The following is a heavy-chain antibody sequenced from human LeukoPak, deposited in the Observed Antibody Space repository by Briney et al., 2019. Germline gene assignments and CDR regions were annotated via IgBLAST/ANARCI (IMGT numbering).Heavy chain of an antibody. Sequence: ASVKVSCKASGYTFTSYTMNWMRQAPGQGLEWMGWINTNTGNSTYAQGFTGRFVFSLDTSVSTAYLQISSLKAEDTAVYYCSRLIDYYASTGYESFLDYWGQGTLVTVSS. D-gene: IGHD3-22*01. CDR3: SRLIDYYASTGYESFLDY. CDR2: INTNTGNS. V-gene: IGHV7-4-1*02. J-gene: IGHJ4*02. CDR1: GYTFTSYT.